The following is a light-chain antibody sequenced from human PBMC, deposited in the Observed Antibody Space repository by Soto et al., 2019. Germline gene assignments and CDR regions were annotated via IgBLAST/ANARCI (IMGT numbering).Light chain of an antibody. CDR1: RSDIGSYNY. V-gene: IGLV2-14*01. Sequence: QSALAQPASVSGSPGQSITISCSGTRSDIGSYNYVAWYQQFPGKTPKILIYGVSNRPSGVSSRFSGSKSGNTASLTISGPQAEDEADYYCISYTGSSTSYVFXSGTKVTVL. CDR3: ISYTGSSTSYV. J-gene: IGLJ1*01. CDR2: GVS.